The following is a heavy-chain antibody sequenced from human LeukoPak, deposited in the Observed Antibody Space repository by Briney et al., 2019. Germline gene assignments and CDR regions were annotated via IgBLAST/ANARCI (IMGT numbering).Heavy chain of an antibody. J-gene: IGHJ4*02. V-gene: IGHV1-69*13. CDR3: ARDLLEDDSSGYYYQGKFDY. CDR1: GGTLSSYA. Sequence: SVKVSCKASGGTLSSYAISWVRQAPGQGLEWMGGIIPIFGTANYAQKFQGRVTVTADESTSTAYMELSSLRSEDTAVYYCARDLLEDDSSGYYYQGKFDYWGQGTLVTVSS. D-gene: IGHD3-22*01. CDR2: IIPIFGTA.